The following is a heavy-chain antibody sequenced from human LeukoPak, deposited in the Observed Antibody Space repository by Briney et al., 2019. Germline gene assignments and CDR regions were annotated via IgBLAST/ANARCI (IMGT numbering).Heavy chain of an antibody. CDR2: INPSGGST. J-gene: IGHJ6*03. D-gene: IGHD3-16*01. CDR1: GYTFTCYY. V-gene: IGHV1-46*03. Sequence: ASVKVSCKASGYTFTCYYMHWVRQAPGQGLEWMGIINPSGGSTSYAQKFQGRVTMTRDTSTSTVYMELSSLRSEDTAVYYCARDGATNYYYMDVWGKGTTVTVSS. CDR3: ARDGATNYYYMDV.